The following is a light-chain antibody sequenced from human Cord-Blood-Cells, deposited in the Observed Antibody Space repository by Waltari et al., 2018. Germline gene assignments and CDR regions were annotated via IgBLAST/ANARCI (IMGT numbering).Light chain of an antibody. J-gene: IGLJ1*01. V-gene: IGLV2-14*01. CDR3: SSYTSSSTSYV. CDR1: SSDVGGYNY. Sequence: QSALTQPASVSGSPGQSITISCTGTSSDVGGYNYVSWYQQHPGKAPKLEISDVSKRPSGVSNRFSGSKSGNTAYLTISGLQAEDEADYYCSSYTSSSTSYVFGTGTKVTVL. CDR2: DVS.